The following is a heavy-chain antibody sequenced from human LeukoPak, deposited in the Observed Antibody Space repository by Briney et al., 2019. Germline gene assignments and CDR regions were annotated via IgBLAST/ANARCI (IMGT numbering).Heavy chain of an antibody. J-gene: IGHJ4*02. CDR2: ISRTSEST. CDR3: ARDRGRVTTTKSFDY. D-gene: IGHD4-17*01. V-gene: IGHV3-21*01. CDR1: GFSFNTYS. Sequence: PGGSLRLSCAASGFSFNTYSMTWVRQAPGKGLEWVSIISRTSESTFYADSVKGRFTISRDNAKNSLYLQMNSLRAEDTAVYYCARDRGRVTTTKSFDYWGQGTLVTVSS.